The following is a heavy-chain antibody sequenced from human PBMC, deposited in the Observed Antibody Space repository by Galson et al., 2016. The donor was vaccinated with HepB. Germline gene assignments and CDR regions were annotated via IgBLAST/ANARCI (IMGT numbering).Heavy chain of an antibody. Sequence: SETLSLTCTVSGGSISSSSYYWGWIRQPPGKGLEWIGSFYYTGSPYYNPSLKSRVAISVDTSKNQFAKTQFSLKLSSVTAADTAVYYCARTIYDFWSAYHYWGPGTLVTVSS. D-gene: IGHD3-3*01. CDR2: FYYTGSP. CDR1: GGSISSSSYY. J-gene: IGHJ4*02. CDR3: ARTIYDFWSAYHY. V-gene: IGHV4-39*01.